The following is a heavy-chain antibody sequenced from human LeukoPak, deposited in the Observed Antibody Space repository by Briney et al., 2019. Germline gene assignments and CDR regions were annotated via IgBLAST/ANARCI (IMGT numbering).Heavy chain of an antibody. Sequence: SETLSLTCGVFGGSVDFHYWSWIRQPPGKGLEWIAEINHSGSTNFNPSLQSRVTISLDKSKNQFSLKLSSVTAADTAVYYCARDQGYYDILTGYYKRDYFDYWGQGTLVTVSS. CDR3: ARDQGYYDILTGYYKRDYFDY. V-gene: IGHV4-34*01. CDR1: GGSVDFHY. J-gene: IGHJ4*02. CDR2: INHSGST. D-gene: IGHD3-9*01.